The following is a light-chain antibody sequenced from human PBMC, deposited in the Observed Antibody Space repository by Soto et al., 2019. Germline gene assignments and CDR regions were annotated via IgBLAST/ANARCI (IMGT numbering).Light chain of an antibody. Sequence: QSVLTQPPSASGTPGQTVTISCSGSSSNIGKNTVNWCQHLPGTAPKLLIYSNTQRPLGVPVRFSGSQSGTSASLAISGLQSDDEADYYCAVWDDSLYVFGSGTKVTVL. V-gene: IGLV1-44*01. J-gene: IGLJ1*01. CDR2: SNT. CDR3: AVWDDSLYV. CDR1: SSNIGKNT.